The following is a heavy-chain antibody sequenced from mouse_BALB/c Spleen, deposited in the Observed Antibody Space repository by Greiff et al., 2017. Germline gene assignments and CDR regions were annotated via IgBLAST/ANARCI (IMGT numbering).Heavy chain of an antibody. D-gene: IGHD2-4*01. J-gene: IGHJ2*01. V-gene: IGHV14-3*02. CDR1: GFNIKDTY. Sequence: VQLQQSGAELVKLGASVKLSCTASGFNIKDTYMHWVKQRPEQGLEWIGRIDPANGNTKYDPKFQGKATITADTSSNTAYLQLSSLTSEDTAVYYCARSDMITTLDYWGQGTTLTVSS. CDR3: ARSDMITTLDY. CDR2: IDPANGNT.